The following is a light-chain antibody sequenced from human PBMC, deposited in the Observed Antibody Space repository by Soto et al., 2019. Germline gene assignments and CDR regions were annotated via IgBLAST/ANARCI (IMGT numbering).Light chain of an antibody. V-gene: IGKV1-5*01. CDR3: QQYNSYSPFT. J-gene: IGKJ3*01. CDR2: DAS. Sequence: DTQMTQSPSTLSASVGDRVSITCQASHNINTRLAWYQQKPGKAPKLLIYDASSLKSGVPSRFSGSGSGTEFTLTISSLQPGDFATCYCQQYNSYSPFTFGPGTKSGHRT. CDR1: HNINTR.